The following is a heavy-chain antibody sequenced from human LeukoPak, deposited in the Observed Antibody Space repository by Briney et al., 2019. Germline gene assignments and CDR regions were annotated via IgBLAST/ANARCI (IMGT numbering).Heavy chain of an antibody. V-gene: IGHV3-7*01. Sequence: PGGSLRLSCAASGFTFSSYDMTWVRQAPGKGLEWVANIKQDGSEKYYVDSVKGRFTISRDNAKNSLYLQMNSLRAADTAVYYCAREGSGSYRPAFDPWGQGTLVTVSS. D-gene: IGHD3-10*01. CDR3: AREGSGSYRPAFDP. CDR1: GFTFSSYD. CDR2: IKQDGSEK. J-gene: IGHJ5*02.